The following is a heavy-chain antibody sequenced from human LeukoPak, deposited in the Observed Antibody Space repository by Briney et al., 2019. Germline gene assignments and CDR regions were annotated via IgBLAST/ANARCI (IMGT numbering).Heavy chain of an antibody. CDR2: MNPNSGNT. CDR3: AGVRDGYNSFDY. Sequence: ASVKVSCKASGYTFTSYDINWVRQATGQGLEWMGWMNPNSGNTGYAQKFQGRVTMTRDMSTSTVYMELSSLRSEDTAVYYCAGVRDGYNSFDYWGQGTLVTVSS. V-gene: IGHV1-8*01. CDR1: GYTFTSYD. D-gene: IGHD5-24*01. J-gene: IGHJ4*02.